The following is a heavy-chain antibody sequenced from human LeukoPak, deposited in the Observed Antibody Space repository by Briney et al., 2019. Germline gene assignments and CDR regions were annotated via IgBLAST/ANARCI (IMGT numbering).Heavy chain of an antibody. J-gene: IGHJ4*02. Sequence: ASVKVSCKASGYTFTSYGISWVRQAPGQGLEWMGWISAYNGNTNYAQKLQGRVTMTTDTSTSTAYMELRSLRSDDTAVYYCAGAVSRQNPHLYGYWGQGTLVTVSS. D-gene: IGHD2-8*01. CDR2: ISAYNGNT. V-gene: IGHV1-18*04. CDR3: AGAVSRQNPHLYGY. CDR1: GYTFTSYG.